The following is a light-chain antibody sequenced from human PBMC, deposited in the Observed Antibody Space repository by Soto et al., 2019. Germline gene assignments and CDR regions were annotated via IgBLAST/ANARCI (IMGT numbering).Light chain of an antibody. CDR1: QSVSGW. V-gene: IGKV1-5*01. CDR3: QQYETCSGT. Sequence: DIQMTQSNTPLSASLGDTFTVTCLASQSVSGWLAWYQQKPGEAPKLLIYDASALPRGVPSRFSGSGSGTKFTLTIASLQPDDFATYYCQQYETCSGTFGPGTKVDVK. J-gene: IGKJ1*01. CDR2: DAS.